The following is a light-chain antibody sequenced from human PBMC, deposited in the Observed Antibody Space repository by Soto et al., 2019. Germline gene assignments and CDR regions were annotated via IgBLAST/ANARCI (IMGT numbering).Light chain of an antibody. V-gene: IGLV2-14*01. CDR3: SSYTSSSTLV. CDR1: SSDVGGYKY. CDR2: DVS. J-gene: IGLJ2*01. Sequence: QSALTQPASVSGSPGQSITISCTGTSSDVGGYKYVSWYQQHPGKAPKVMIYDVSNRPSGVSNRFSGSKSGNTASLTISGLQAEDEADYYCSSYTSSSTLVFGGGTKVTVL.